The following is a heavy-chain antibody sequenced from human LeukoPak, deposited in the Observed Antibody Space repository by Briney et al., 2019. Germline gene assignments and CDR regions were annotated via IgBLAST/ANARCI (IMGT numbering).Heavy chain of an antibody. CDR3: AILGSGISNAFDI. D-gene: IGHD3-10*01. V-gene: IGHV5-51*01. CDR2: IYPGDSDT. CDR1: GYSFTTYC. Sequence: GESLKTSSKGSGYSFTTYCIGWVRQMPGKGLEWMGIIYPGDSDTRYSPSFQGQVTISADKSISTAYLQWSSLKASDTAMYYCAILGSGISNAFDIWGQGTMVTVSS. J-gene: IGHJ3*02.